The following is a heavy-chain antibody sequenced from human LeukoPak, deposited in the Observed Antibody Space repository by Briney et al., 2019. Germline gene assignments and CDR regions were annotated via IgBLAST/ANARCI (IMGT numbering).Heavy chain of an antibody. J-gene: IGHJ4*02. CDR3: ASAFGGGSGYSYGA. V-gene: IGHV1-46*01. CDR1: GYTFTSYY. CDR2: INPSGGST. Sequence: AAVKVSCKASGYTFTSYYIHWVRPALGQGLEWMGIINPSGGSTSYAQKFQGRVTMTRDTSTSTVYMELSSLRSEDTAVYYCASAFGGGSGYSYGAWGQGTLVTVSS. D-gene: IGHD5-18*01.